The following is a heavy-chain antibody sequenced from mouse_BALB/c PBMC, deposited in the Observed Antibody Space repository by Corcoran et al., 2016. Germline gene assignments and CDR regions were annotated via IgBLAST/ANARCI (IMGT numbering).Heavy chain of an antibody. CDR3: AREGMITTGHYYAMDY. J-gene: IGHJ4*01. CDR1: GFNIKDTY. V-gene: IGHV14-3*02. CDR2: IDPANGNT. Sequence: EVQLPQSGAELVKPGASVKLSCTASGFNIKDTYMHWVKQRPEQGLEWIGRIDPANGNTKYDPKFQGKATITADTSSNTAYLQLSSLTSEDTAVYYCAREGMITTGHYYAMDYWGQGTSVTVSS. D-gene: IGHD2-4*01.